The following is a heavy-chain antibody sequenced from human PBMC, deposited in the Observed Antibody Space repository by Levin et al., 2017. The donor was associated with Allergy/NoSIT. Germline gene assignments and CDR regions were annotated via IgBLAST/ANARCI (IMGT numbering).Heavy chain of an antibody. Sequence: PGESLKISCAASGFTFSSYSMNWVRQAPGKGLEWVSSISSSSSYIYYADSVKGRFTISRDNAKNSLYLQMNSLRAEDTAVYYCARDRGTAARRWLVPTWFDPWGQGTLVTVSS. J-gene: IGHJ5*02. D-gene: IGHD6-6*01. CDR1: GFTFSSYS. CDR3: ARDRGTAARRWLVPTWFDP. CDR2: ISSSSSYI. V-gene: IGHV3-21*01.